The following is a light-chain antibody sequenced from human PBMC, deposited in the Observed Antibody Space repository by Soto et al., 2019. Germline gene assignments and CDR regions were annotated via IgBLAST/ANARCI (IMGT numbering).Light chain of an antibody. CDR2: ASS. CDR3: LQDYAYPRT. Sequence: AIQMTQSPSSLAASVGDRVTITCRASQGVRNELAWYQQSPGKAPNLLIYASSTLQSGVPSRFSGSGSGTDFTLTINNLQPDDFATYYCLQDYAYPRTFGQGTKVDIK. V-gene: IGKV1-6*01. CDR1: QGVRNE. J-gene: IGKJ1*01.